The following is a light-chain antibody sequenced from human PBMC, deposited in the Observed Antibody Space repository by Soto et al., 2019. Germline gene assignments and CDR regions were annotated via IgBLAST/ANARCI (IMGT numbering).Light chain of an antibody. CDR3: SSYTFTSTLVV. CDR2: EVR. J-gene: IGLJ2*01. CDR1: SSDVGGYNF. Sequence: QSALTQPASVSGSLGQAITISCTGTSSDVGGYNFVSWYQQFPGKAPKLMIYEVRNRPSGVSNRISGSKSGNTASLTISGLKSEDETDYYCSSYTFTSTLVVFGGGTKLTVL. V-gene: IGLV2-14*01.